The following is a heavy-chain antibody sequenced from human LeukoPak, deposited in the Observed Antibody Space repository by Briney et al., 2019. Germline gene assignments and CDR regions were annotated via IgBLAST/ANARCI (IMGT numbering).Heavy chain of an antibody. V-gene: IGHV3-30*04. D-gene: IGHD1-26*01. Sequence: GGSLRLSCAASGFTFSSYAMHWVRQAPGKGLEWVAVISYDGSNKYYADSVKGRFTISRDNSKNTLYLQMNSLRAEDTAVYYCAKGASGSYLAFVWGQGTLVTVSS. CDR1: GFTFSSYA. J-gene: IGHJ4*02. CDR3: AKGASGSYLAFV. CDR2: ISYDGSNK.